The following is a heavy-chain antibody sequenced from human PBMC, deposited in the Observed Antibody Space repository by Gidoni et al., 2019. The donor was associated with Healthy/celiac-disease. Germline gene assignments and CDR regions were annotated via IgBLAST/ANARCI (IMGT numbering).Heavy chain of an antibody. CDR3: AREMAMYGMDV. V-gene: IGHV3-7*01. CDR2: IKQDGSEK. D-gene: IGHD2-21*01. Sequence: EVQLVESGGGLVQPGGSLRRPCSPSCFTFISYWMCWVRQAPGKGLEWVANIKQDGSEKYYVDSVKGRFTISRDNAKNSLYLQMNSLRAEDTAVYYCAREMAMYGMDVWGQGTTVTVSS. CDR1: CFTFISYW. J-gene: IGHJ6*02.